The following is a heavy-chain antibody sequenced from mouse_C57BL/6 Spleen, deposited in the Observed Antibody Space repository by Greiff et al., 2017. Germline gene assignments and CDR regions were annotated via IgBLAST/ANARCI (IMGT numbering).Heavy chain of an antibody. CDR2: IDPNSGGT. CDR1: GYTFTSYW. J-gene: IGHJ3*01. Sequence: VQLQQPGAELVKPGASVKLSCKASGYTFTSYWMHWVKQRPGRGLEWLGRIDPNSGGTKYNEKFKSKATLTVDKPSSTAYMQLSSLTSEDSAVYYCARVYDGCYFWFAYWGQGTLVTVSA. CDR3: ARVYDGCYFWFAY. D-gene: IGHD2-3*01. V-gene: IGHV1-72*01.